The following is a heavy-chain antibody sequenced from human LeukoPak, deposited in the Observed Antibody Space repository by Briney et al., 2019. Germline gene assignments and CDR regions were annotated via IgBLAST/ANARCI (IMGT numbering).Heavy chain of an antibody. CDR3: ARGPGGGSYYDYYYYMDV. CDR2: MNPNSGNT. CDR1: GYTLTSYD. D-gene: IGHD1-26*01. J-gene: IGHJ6*03. V-gene: IGHV1-8*03. Sequence: ASVKVSCKASGYTLTSYDINWVRQATGQGLEWMGWMNPNSGNTGYAQKFQGRVTITRNTSISTAYMELSSLRSEYTAVYYCARGPGGGSYYDYYYYMDVWGKGTTVTVSS.